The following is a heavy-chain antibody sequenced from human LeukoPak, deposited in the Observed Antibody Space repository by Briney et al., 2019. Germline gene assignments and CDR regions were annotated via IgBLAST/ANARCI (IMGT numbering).Heavy chain of an antibody. J-gene: IGHJ5*02. V-gene: IGHV3-23*01. Sequence: GGSLRLSCAASGFTFSNFAMSWVRQAPGKGLEWASAITGSSGRTYYADSVKGRFTISRDNSKNTLYLQMNSLRAEDTAVYYCAATIALPWGQGTLVTVSS. CDR3: AATIALP. CDR1: GFTFSNFA. D-gene: IGHD5-12*01. CDR2: ITGSSGRT.